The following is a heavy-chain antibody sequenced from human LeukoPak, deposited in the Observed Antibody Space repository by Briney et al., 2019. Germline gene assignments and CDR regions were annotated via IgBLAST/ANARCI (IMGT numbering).Heavy chain of an antibody. V-gene: IGHV3-48*03. CDR3: AVVGVAGDFGMYV. Sequence: PGGSLRLSHAPSGFSLGSFAMSWVRQAPGKGLEWVSYISSSGSTIYADSVKGRFTVSRDNAKNSLYLQMNSLRAEDTAIYYFAVVGVAGDFGMYVGSQGTTVTVSS. CDR1: GFSLGSFA. CDR2: ISSSGSTI. D-gene: IGHD6-19*01. J-gene: IGHJ6*02.